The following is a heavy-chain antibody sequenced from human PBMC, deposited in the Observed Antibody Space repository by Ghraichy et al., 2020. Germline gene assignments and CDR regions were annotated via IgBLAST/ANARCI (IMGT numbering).Heavy chain of an antibody. V-gene: IGHV3-9*01. Sequence: SLNISCAASGFTFDDYAMHWVRQAPGKGLEWVSGISWNGGTIAYAGSVKGRFTISRDNSKNSLYLQMNSLRTEDTALYYCAKPALHLNYHAFDVWGQGTMVTVSS. D-gene: IGHD1-7*01. CDR2: ISWNGGTI. CDR3: AKPALHLNYHAFDV. CDR1: GFTFDDYA. J-gene: IGHJ3*01.